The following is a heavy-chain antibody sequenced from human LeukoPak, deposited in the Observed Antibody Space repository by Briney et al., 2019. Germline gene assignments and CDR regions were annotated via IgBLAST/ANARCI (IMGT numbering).Heavy chain of an antibody. CDR2: IYYSGST. V-gene: IGHV4-59*01. J-gene: IGHJ4*02. CDR3: ARGAPYGDYSY. D-gene: IGHD4-17*01. Sequence: SETLSLTRTVSGGSISSYYWSWIRQPPGKGLEWIGYIYYSGSTNYNPSLKSRVTISVDTSKNQFSLKLSSVTAADTAVYYCARGAPYGDYSYWGQGTLVTVSS. CDR1: GGSISSYY.